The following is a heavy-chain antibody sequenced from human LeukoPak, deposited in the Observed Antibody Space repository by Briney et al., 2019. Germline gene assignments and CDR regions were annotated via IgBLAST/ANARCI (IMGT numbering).Heavy chain of an antibody. CDR3: ARDLTGSGYDI. V-gene: IGHV3-21*01. J-gene: IGHJ3*02. CDR2: ISSSSSYI. Sequence: ETLSLTCTVSGGSISSSSYYWGWIRQAPGKGLEWVSSISSSSSYIYYADSVKGRFTISRDNAKNSLYLQMNSLRAEDTAVYYCARDLTGSGYDIWGQGTMVTVSS. CDR1: GGSISSSS. D-gene: IGHD1-20*01.